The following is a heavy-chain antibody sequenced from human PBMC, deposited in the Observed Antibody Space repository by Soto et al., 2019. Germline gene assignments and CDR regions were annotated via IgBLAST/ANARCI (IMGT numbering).Heavy chain of an antibody. CDR1: GYTFTSYD. D-gene: IGHD6-19*01. V-gene: IGHV1-8*01. CDR2: MNPNSGNT. CDR3: ARGAWIIAVGGMDV. J-gene: IGHJ6*02. Sequence: ASVKVSCKASGYTFTSYDINWVRQATGQGLEWMGWMNPNSGNTGYAQKFQGRVTMTRNTSISTAYMELSSLRSEDTAVYYCARGAWIIAVGGMDVWSQGTTVTVSS.